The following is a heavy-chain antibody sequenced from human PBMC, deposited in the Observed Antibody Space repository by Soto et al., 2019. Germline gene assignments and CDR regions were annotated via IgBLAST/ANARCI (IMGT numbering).Heavy chain of an antibody. J-gene: IGHJ4*02. V-gene: IGHV1-18*01. CDR2: ISAYNGDT. CDR1: GYTFTTYA. D-gene: IGHD3-22*01. Sequence: QVQLVQSGAEVKKPGAAVKVSCKTSGYTFTTYAISWVRQAPGQGLEWMGWISAYNGDTNYAQKFQGRVTMTTDTSTSTVYMELRSLISDDTAMYFCARAGTSYYYDVSGNFDYWGQGTLVTVSS. CDR3: ARAGTSYYYDVSGNFDY.